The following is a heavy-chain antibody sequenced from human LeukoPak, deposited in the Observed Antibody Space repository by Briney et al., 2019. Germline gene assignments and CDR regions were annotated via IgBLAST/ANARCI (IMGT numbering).Heavy chain of an antibody. Sequence: GGSLRLSCAASGSTFSRSWISWIRQAPGKGLEWVANINEDGSRKNYVDSVKGRFTISRDNAKNSLYLQMNSLRAEDTAVYYCARDRVYSTFDFCGQGTLVTVSS. V-gene: IGHV3-7*01. CDR1: GSTFSRSW. CDR3: ARDRVYSTFDF. CDR2: INEDGSRK. J-gene: IGHJ4*02. D-gene: IGHD5/OR15-5a*01.